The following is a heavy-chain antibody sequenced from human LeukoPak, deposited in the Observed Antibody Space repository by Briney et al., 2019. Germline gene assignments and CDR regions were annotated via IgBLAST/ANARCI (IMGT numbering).Heavy chain of an antibody. CDR3: ARYYGDYHGFDP. V-gene: IGHV4-34*01. D-gene: IGHD4-17*01. CDR2: INHSGST. J-gene: IGHJ5*02. Sequence: PSETLSLTCAVYGGSFSGYYWSWIRQPPGKGLEWIGEINHSGSTNYNPSLKSRVTISVDTSKNQFSLKLSSVTAADTAVYYCARYYGDYHGFDPWGQGTLVTVSS. CDR1: GGSFSGYY.